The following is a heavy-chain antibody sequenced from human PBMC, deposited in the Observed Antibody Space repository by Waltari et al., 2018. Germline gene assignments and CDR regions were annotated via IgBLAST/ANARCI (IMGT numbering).Heavy chain of an antibody. CDR1: GFTFSTYS. D-gene: IGHD6-13*01. Sequence: EVQLVESGGGLVQPVGSLRLSCAVSGFTFSTYSMTWVRQAPGKGLEWVANIKQDGTEKYYVDSVKGRFSISRDNGKNLLYLHMNSLRADDTAVYYCARDEMHRTTWYHFWGQGTQVTVSS. CDR3: ARDEMHRTTWYHF. J-gene: IGHJ4*02. V-gene: IGHV3-7*04. CDR2: IKQDGTEK.